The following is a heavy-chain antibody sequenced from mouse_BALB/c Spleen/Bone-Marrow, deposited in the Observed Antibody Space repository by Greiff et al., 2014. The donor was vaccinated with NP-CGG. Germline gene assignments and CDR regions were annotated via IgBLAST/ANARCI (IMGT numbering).Heavy chain of an antibody. Sequence: QVQLKESGPGLVAPSQSLSITCTVSGFSLTSYGVHWVRQPPGKGLEWLGVIWAGGSTNYNSALMYRLSISKDNSKIQVFLKMNSLQTDDTGMYYCARVYLWYFDVWGAGTTVTVSS. D-gene: IGHD2-3*01. CDR1: GFSLTSYG. CDR3: ARVYLWYFDV. J-gene: IGHJ1*01. V-gene: IGHV2-9*02. CDR2: IWAGGST.